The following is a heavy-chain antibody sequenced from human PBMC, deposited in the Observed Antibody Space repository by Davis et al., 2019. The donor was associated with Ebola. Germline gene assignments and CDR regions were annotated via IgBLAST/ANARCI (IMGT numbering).Heavy chain of an antibody. CDR2: LGLSADT. Sequence: GESLKISCAASGFTFSSYPMHWVRRAPGKGLEWVSTLGLSADTYYADSVKGRFTISRDNSKNTLHLQMNSLRVEDTAIYYCAKGGSLGYWGQGTLVTVSS. CDR1: GFTFSSYP. D-gene: IGHD2-15*01. V-gene: IGHV3-23*01. CDR3: AKGGSLGY. J-gene: IGHJ4*02.